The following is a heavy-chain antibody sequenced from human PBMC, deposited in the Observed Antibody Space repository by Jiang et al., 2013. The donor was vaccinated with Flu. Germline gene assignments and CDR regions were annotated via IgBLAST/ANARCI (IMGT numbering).Heavy chain of an antibody. J-gene: IGHJ6*02. Sequence: SLICTVSGGSISNYHWTWIRQAAGKRLEWIGRMYTRGRSNYNPSLKSRVTMSIDTSKNQFSLKLNSVTAADTAVYYCARDNYSNGWYGVYYGMDVWGQGTTVTVSS. CDR1: GGSISNYH. CDR2: MYTRGRS. CDR3: ARDNYSNGWYGVYYGMDV. V-gene: IGHV4-4*07. D-gene: IGHD6-19*01.